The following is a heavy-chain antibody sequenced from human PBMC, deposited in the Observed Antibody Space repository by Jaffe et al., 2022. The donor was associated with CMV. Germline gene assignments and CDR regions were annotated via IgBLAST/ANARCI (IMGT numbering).Heavy chain of an antibody. D-gene: IGHD3-9*01. J-gene: IGHJ4*02. Sequence: EVQLVESGGGLVQPGGSLRLSCAASGFTFSSYWMSWVRQAPGKGLEWVANIKQDGSEKYYVDSVKGRFTISRDNAKNSLYLQMNSLRAEDTAVYYCARDFGPRPLLRYFDWLSIPGAIDYWGQGTLVTVSS. CDR3: ARDFGPRPLLRYFDWLSIPGAIDY. CDR1: GFTFSSYW. V-gene: IGHV3-7*03. CDR2: IKQDGSEK.